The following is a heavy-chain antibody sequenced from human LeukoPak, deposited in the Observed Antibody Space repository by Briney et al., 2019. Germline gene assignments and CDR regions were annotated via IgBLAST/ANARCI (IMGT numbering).Heavy chain of an antibody. CDR2: ISNDGSKK. D-gene: IGHD1-1*01. CDR3: ARGGRVREFDY. V-gene: IGHV3-30*03. CDR1: GFTFSSYG. Sequence: GGSLRLSCAASGFTFSSYGMHWVRQAPGKGLDWVAVISNDGSKKYYADSVKGRFTISRDNSKNTLSLQVSSLRTEDTAVYYCARGGRVREFDYWGQGTLVTVSS. J-gene: IGHJ4*02.